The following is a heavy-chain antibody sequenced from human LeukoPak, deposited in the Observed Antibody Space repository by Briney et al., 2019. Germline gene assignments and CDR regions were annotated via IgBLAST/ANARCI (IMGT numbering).Heavy chain of an antibody. J-gene: IGHJ4*02. CDR3: ARLLYSGSYHYFDY. CDR1: GGSISSGGYS. V-gene: IGHV4-30-2*01. CDR2: IYHSGST. D-gene: IGHD1-26*01. Sequence: PSETLSLTCAVSGGSISSGGYSWSWIRQPPGKGLEWIGYIYHSGSTYYNPSLKSRVTISVDRSKNQFSLKLSSVTAADTAVYYCARLLYSGSYHYFDYWGQGTLVTVSS.